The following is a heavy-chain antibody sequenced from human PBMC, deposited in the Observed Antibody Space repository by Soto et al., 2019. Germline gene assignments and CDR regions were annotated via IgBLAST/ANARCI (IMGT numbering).Heavy chain of an antibody. Sequence: GGSLRLSCAASGFTFSSYAMSWVRQAPGKGLEWVSAISGSGGSTYYADSVKGRFTISRDNSKNTLYLQMNSLRAEDTAVYYCAKDRSWELLRVGSKTFDYWGQGTLVNVSS. V-gene: IGHV3-23*01. CDR1: GFTFSSYA. CDR3: AKDRSWELLRVGSKTFDY. D-gene: IGHD1-26*01. J-gene: IGHJ4*02. CDR2: ISGSGGST.